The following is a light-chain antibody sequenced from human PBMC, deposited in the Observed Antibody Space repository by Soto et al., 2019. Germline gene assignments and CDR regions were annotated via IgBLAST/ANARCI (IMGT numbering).Light chain of an antibody. J-gene: IGKJ3*01. CDR1: QSVSSS. CDR3: QQYNNWPPLT. Sequence: EIVMTQSPATLSVSPGERVTLSCRASQSVSSSLAWYQQKPGQAPRLLIYGASTKATGIRARFSGSGSGTEFTLTISSLQSEDFAVYYCQQYNNWPPLTFGPATKVDIK. CDR2: GAS. V-gene: IGKV3-15*01.